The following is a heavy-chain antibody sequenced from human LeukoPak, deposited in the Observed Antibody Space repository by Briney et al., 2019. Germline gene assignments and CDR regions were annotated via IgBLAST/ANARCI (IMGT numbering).Heavy chain of an antibody. CDR2: IYYSGST. Sequence: SETLSLTCTVSGGSISSSSYYWGWIRQPPGKGLEWIGSIYYSGSTYYNPSLKSRVTISVDTSKNQFSLKLSSVTAADTAVYYCARQYSYQYYFDYWGQGTLVTVSS. CDR3: ARQYSYQYYFDY. V-gene: IGHV4-39*01. D-gene: IGHD5-18*01. J-gene: IGHJ4*02. CDR1: GGSISSSSYY.